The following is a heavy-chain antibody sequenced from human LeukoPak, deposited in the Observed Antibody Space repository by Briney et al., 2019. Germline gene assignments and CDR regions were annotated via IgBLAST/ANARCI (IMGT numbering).Heavy chain of an antibody. CDR1: GVSISSSNSY. CDR2: IYYSGNT. V-gene: IGHV4-39*01. CDR3: ARQTGSGLFILP. D-gene: IGHD3/OR15-3a*01. Sequence: SETLSLTCTVSGVSISSSNSYWGWIRQPPGKGLEWIGSIYYSGNTYYNASLKSQVSISIDTSKNRFSLKLTSVTAADTAVYYCARQTGSGLFILPGGQGTLVTVSS. J-gene: IGHJ4*02.